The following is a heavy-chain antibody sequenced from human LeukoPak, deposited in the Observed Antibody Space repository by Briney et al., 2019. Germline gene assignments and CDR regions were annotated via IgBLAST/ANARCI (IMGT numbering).Heavy chain of an antibody. CDR1: GFTFSSYS. D-gene: IGHD2-15*01. V-gene: IGHV3-21*01. J-gene: IGHJ4*02. CDR2: ISSSSSYI. Sequence: GGSLRLSCAASGFTFSSYSMNWVRQAPGKGLEWVSSISSSSSYIYYADSVKGRFTISRDNAKNSLYLQMNSLRAEDTAVYYCASQHAQSIAAPVDYWGQGTLVTVSS. CDR3: ASQHAQSIAAPVDY.